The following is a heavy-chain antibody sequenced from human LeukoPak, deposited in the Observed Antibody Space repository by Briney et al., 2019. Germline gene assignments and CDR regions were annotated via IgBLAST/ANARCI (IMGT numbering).Heavy chain of an antibody. CDR2: ISSIDSTI. V-gene: IGHV3-48*03. CDR3: ARGIAVAGPYYFDY. D-gene: IGHD6-19*01. Sequence: GGSLRLSCAASGFTFSNYEMNWVRQTPGKGLEWVSYISSIDSTIYYADSVKGRFTISRDNAKNSLYLQMNSLRADDTAVYYCARGIAVAGPYYFDYWGRGTLVTVSS. J-gene: IGHJ4*02. CDR1: GFTFSNYE.